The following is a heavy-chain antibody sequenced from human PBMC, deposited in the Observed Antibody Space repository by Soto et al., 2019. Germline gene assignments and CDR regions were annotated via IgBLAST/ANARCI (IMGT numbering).Heavy chain of an antibody. J-gene: IGHJ6*02. Sequence: GASVKVSCKASGYTFTGYYMHWVRQAPGQGLEWMGWINPNSGGTNYAQKFQGWVTMTRDTSISTAYMELSRLRSDDTAVYYCARETDIAVAGKGVGYYGMDVWGQGTTVTVSS. D-gene: IGHD6-19*01. V-gene: IGHV1-2*04. CDR1: GYTFTGYY. CDR2: INPNSGGT. CDR3: ARETDIAVAGKGVGYYGMDV.